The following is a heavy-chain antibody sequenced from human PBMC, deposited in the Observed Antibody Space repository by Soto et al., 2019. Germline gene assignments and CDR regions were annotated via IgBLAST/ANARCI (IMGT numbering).Heavy chain of an antibody. CDR1: GFSFSTYA. CDR3: AGRYCPNGVCYTTFYYYMDI. CDR2: ITPSGGNT. D-gene: IGHD2-8*01. J-gene: IGHJ6*03. V-gene: IGHV3-23*01. Sequence: EVQLLESGGGLVQPGGSLRLSCAASGFSFSTYAMTWVRQAPGKGLEWVSTITPSGGNTYYADSVKVRFTITRDNSENTLFLHMNSRRAEDTAVYYCAGRYCPNGVCYTTFYYYMDIWGEGTSVTVSS.